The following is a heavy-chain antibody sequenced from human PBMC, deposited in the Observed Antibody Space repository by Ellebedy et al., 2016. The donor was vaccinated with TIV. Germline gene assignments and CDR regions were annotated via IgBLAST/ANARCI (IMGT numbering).Heavy chain of an antibody. Sequence: PGGSLRLSCAASGFTFSRHWMHWIRQAPGKGLVWLSRINGDGGFTSHADFVKGRFTISRDNAKNTLYLQMNGLKAEDTAMYYCSTLSDTGYWGHGTLVTVSS. D-gene: IGHD2-21*02. CDR1: GFTFSRHW. CDR2: INGDGGFT. CDR3: STLSDTGY. V-gene: IGHV3-74*01. J-gene: IGHJ4*01.